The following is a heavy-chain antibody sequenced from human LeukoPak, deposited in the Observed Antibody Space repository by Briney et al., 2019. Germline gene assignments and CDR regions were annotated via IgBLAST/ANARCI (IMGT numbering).Heavy chain of an antibody. CDR2: TYHSGST. J-gene: IGHJ4*02. D-gene: IGHD4-23*01. CDR1: GGSVSSGGYS. Sequence: SQTLSLTCAVSGGSVSSGGYSWSWIRQPPGKGLEWIGYTYHSGSTYYNPSLKSRVTISVDRSKNQFSLKLSSVTAADTAVYYCARASYGGLQDWGQGTLITVSS. CDR3: ARASYGGLQD. V-gene: IGHV4-30-2*01.